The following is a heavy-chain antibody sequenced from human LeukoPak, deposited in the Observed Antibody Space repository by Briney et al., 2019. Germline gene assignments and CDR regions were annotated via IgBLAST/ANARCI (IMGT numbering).Heavy chain of an antibody. CDR1: GFTFSSYA. J-gene: IGHJ4*02. Sequence: SGGSLRLSCAASGFTFSSYAMSWVRQAPGKGLEWVSSIGYGGGTTYYADSVKGRFTISRDKSKNTLYLQLNSLRAEDTALYYCVKYSGRSAYYFSLDYWGQGTLVTVSS. D-gene: IGHD3-22*01. V-gene: IGHV3-23*01. CDR2: IGYGGGTT. CDR3: VKYSGRSAYYFSLDY.